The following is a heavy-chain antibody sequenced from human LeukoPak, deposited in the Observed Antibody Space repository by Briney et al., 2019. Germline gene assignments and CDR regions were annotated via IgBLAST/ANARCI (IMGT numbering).Heavy chain of an antibody. CDR1: GGSISSYY. CDR2: FYSSGST. D-gene: IGHD3-22*01. Sequence: SETLSLTCTVSGGSISSYYWSWIRQPAGKGLEWIWRFYSSGSTNQNPSLKSRVTMSVDTSKNQFSLKLRSVTAADTAMYYCARADSSGYGFDYWGQGTLVTVSS. V-gene: IGHV4-4*07. J-gene: IGHJ4*02. CDR3: ARADSSGYGFDY.